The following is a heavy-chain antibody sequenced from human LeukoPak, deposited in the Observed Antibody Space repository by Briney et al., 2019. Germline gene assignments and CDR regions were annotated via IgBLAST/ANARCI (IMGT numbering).Heavy chain of an antibody. J-gene: IGHJ2*01. CDR3: ARDQVRTGFGFFDL. CDR2: ISSGGSII. V-gene: IGHV3-11*04. CDR1: GFTFSDYY. D-gene: IGHD1-1*01. Sequence: PGGSLRLSCAASGFTFSDYYMSWIRQAPGKGLEWVSYISSGGSIIYYADSVKGRFTISRDNAKTSLYLQLNSLRAEDTAIYYCARDQVRTGFGFFDLWGRGTLVTVSS.